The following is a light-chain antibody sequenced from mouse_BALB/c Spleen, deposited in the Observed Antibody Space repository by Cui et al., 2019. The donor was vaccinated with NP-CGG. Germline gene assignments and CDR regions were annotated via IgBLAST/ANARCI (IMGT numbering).Light chain of an antibody. CDR3: QQGRSTPFT. V-gene: IGKV4-53*01. CDR2: GTS. J-gene: IGKJ4*01. CDR1: SSISSSY. Sequence: EIVLSQSPAHMAASPGEMVTITCSVRSSISSSYLHWYQQKSGISPKPLIYGTSNLTSGVPARFSGSGSGTSYSLTISSMEAEDAATYYCQQGRSTPFTFGSGTKLEIK.